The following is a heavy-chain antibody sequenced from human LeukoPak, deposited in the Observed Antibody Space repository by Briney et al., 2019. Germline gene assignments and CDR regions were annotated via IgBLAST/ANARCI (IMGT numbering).Heavy chain of an antibody. V-gene: IGHV3-15*01. D-gene: IGHD7-27*01. CDR1: GFTFSNAW. CDR2: IKSKTDGGTT. J-gene: IGHJ4*02. Sequence: GGSLRLSCAASGFTFSNAWMNWVRQAPEEGLEWLGRIKSKTDGGTTDYAAPVKGRFAISRDDSKHTLYLQVNSLRTEDTAVYYCTTGNWGSFSYWGQGTLVTVSS. CDR3: TTGNWGSFSY.